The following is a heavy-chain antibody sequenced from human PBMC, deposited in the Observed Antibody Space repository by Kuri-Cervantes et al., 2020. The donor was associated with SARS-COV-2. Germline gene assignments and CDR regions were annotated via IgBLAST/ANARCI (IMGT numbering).Heavy chain of an antibody. CDR3: ARVFGIVVVIAPPYYFDY. V-gene: IGHV3-30-3*01. D-gene: IGHD2-21*01. Sequence: LSLTCAASGFTFSSYAMHWVRQAPGKGLEWVAVISYDGSNKYYADSVKGRFTISRDNSKNSLYLQMNSLRAEDTAVYYCARVFGIVVVIAPPYYFDYWGQGTLVTVSS. CDR1: GFTFSSYA. J-gene: IGHJ4*02. CDR2: ISYDGSNK.